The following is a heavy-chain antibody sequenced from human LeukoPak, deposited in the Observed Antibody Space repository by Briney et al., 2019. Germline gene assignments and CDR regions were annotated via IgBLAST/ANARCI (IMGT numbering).Heavy chain of an antibody. J-gene: IGHJ4*02. CDR2: INHSGST. CDR3: AREGIVLMVYAYDY. CDR1: GGSFSGYY. Sequence: PSETLSLTCAVYGGSFSGYYWSWIRQPPGKGLEWIGEINHSGSTNYNPSLTSRVTISVDTSKNQFSLKLSSVTAADTAVYYCAREGIVLMVYAYDYWGQGTLVTVSS. D-gene: IGHD2-8*01. V-gene: IGHV4-34*01.